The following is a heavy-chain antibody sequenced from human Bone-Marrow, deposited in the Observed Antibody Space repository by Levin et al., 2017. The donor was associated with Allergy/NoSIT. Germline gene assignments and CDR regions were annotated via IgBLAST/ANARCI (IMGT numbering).Heavy chain of an antibody. V-gene: IGHV1-69*04. CDR3: ARVVSEDIVATGMDV. J-gene: IGHJ6*02. CDR1: GGTFSSYP. CDR2: IIPILGIA. D-gene: IGHD5-12*01. Sequence: ASVKVSCKASGGTFSSYPISWVRQAPGQGLEWMGRIIPILGIANYAQKFQGRVTITADKSTSTAYMELSSLRSEDTAVYYCARVVSEDIVATGMDVWGQGTTVTVSS.